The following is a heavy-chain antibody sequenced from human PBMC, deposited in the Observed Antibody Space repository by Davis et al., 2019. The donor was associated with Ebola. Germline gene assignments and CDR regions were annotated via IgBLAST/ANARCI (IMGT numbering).Heavy chain of an antibody. CDR2: IYPGDADT. V-gene: IGHV5-51*01. CDR3: ARPRWLEHSGFDS. CDR1: GYRFSSYW. J-gene: IGHJ4*02. Sequence: GESLKISCKGSGYRFSSYWIGWVRQMPGKGLEWMGIIYPGDADTRYSPSFEGQVTISADKSTSTAYLHWNSLKASDTAMYYCARPRWLEHSGFDSWGQGSLVTVSS. D-gene: IGHD5-24*01.